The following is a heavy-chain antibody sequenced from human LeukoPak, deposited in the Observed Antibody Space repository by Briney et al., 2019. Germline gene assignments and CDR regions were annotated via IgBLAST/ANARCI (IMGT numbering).Heavy chain of an antibody. CDR2: IYYSGST. Sequence: PSETLSLTCTVSGGSISSYYWSWIRQPPGKGLEWIGYIYYSGSTNYNPSLKSRVTISVDTSKNQFSLKPSSVTAADTAVYYCARARNYDSSGYYYYYYYYMDVWGKGTTVTVSS. D-gene: IGHD3-22*01. V-gene: IGHV4-59*01. CDR3: ARARNYDSSGYYYYYYYYMDV. J-gene: IGHJ6*03. CDR1: GGSISSYY.